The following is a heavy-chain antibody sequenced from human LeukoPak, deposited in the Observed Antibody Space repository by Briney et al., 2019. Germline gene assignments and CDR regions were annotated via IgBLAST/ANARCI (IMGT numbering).Heavy chain of an antibody. CDR3: ARSRLLGPPSYYYYGMDV. J-gene: IGHJ6*02. CDR2: IYYSGST. Sequence: PSETLSLTCTVSGGSISSYYWSWIRQPPGKGLEWIGYIYYSGSTNYNPSLKSRVTISVDTSKNQFSLKLRSVTAADTAVYYCARSRLLGPPSYYYYGMDVWGQGTTVTVSS. CDR1: GGSISSYY. D-gene: IGHD2-15*01. V-gene: IGHV4-59*01.